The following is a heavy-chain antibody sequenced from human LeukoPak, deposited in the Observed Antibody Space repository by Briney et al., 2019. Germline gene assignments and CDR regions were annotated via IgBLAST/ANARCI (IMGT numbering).Heavy chain of an antibody. J-gene: IGHJ4*02. V-gene: IGHV3-9*01. Sequence: QPGRSLRLSCAASGFTFDDYAMHWVRQAPGKGLEWVSGISWNSGSIGYADSVKGRFTISRDNAKNSLYLQMNSLRTEDTALHYCAKEYYYDSSGAPSFGYWGQGTLVTVSS. CDR2: ISWNSGSI. CDR3: AKEYYYDSSGAPSFGY. CDR1: GFTFDDYA. D-gene: IGHD3-22*01.